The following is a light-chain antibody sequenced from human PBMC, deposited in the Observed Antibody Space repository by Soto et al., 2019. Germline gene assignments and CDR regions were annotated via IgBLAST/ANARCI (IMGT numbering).Light chain of an antibody. J-gene: IGLJ2*01. CDR1: SSDVGAYDY. CDR2: DVN. CDR3: LSFAGSYEV. V-gene: IGLV2-11*01. Sequence: QSVLTQPRSVSESPGQSVTISCTGTSSDVGAYDYVSWYQQHPGKVPKLMIYDVNKRPSGVPHRFSGSKSGKTAFLTISGLQDEDEADYYCLSFAGSYEVFGGGTKVTVL.